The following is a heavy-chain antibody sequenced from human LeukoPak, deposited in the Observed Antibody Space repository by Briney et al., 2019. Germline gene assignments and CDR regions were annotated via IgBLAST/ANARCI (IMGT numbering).Heavy chain of an antibody. CDR2: IIPIFGTA. Sequence: ASVKVSCKASGGTFSSYAISWVRQAPGQGLEWMGRIIPIFGTANYAQKFQGRVTITTDESTSTAYMELSSLRSEDTAVYYCARSHYYDSSGHFDYWSQGTLVTVSP. CDR1: GGTFSSYA. J-gene: IGHJ4*02. V-gene: IGHV1-69*05. D-gene: IGHD3-22*01. CDR3: ARSHYYDSSGHFDY.